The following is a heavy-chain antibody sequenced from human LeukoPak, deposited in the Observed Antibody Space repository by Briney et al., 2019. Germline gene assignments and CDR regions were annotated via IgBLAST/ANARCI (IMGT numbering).Heavy chain of an antibody. CDR2: VYYGRSP. V-gene: IGHV4-39*02. CDR1: GDSISKSTYY. D-gene: IGHD6-25*01. J-gene: IGHJ4*02. Sequence: PSETLSLTCTVSGDSISKSTYYWAWIRQPPGKGLEWIGSVYYGRSPYYNPSLESRATISVDTSKNHFSLKMSSVTAADTAVYYCARSSGTGTFSYWGQGTLVTVSS. CDR3: ARSSGTGTFSY.